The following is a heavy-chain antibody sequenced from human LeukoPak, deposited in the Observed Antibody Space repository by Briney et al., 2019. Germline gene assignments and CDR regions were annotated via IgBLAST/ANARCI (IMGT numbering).Heavy chain of an antibody. CDR2: IKQDGSEK. CDR1: GFSFSRYW. D-gene: IGHD3-10*01. Sequence: GGSLRLSCAASGFSFSRYWMSWVRQAPGKGLEWVANIKQDGSEKYYVDSVKGRFIISRDNAKNSLFLQVNSLRAEDTAVYYCVRDYYGSGSYYQAETKFDYWAQGTLVTVSS. CDR3: VRDYYGSGSYYQAETKFDY. J-gene: IGHJ4*02. V-gene: IGHV3-7*01.